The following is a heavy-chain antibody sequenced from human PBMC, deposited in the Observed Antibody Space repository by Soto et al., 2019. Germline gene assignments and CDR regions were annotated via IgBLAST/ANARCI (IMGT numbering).Heavy chain of an antibody. D-gene: IGHD3-9*01. V-gene: IGHV3-23*01. CDR3: ARDVGLDSDDFFAY. J-gene: IGHJ4*02. Sequence: HPGGSLRLSCTASGFTFSSYGMGWVRQAPGKGLQWVSTIRGDGGQTHYTDSVKGRFPISRDNSKNTVYLQMDSLRAEDTAMYFCARDVGLDSDDFFAYWGQGTQVTVSS. CDR2: IRGDGGQT. CDR1: GFTFSSYG.